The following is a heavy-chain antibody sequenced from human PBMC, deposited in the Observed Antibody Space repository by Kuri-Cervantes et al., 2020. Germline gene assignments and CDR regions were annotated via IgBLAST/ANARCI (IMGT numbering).Heavy chain of an antibody. Sequence: GESLKISCAASGFTFSSYEMNWVRQAPGKGLEWVSYISSSGSTIYYADSVKGRFTISRDNAKNSLYLQMNSLRAEDTALYYCAKDQDYDILTGYPIDYWGQGTLVTVSS. CDR2: ISSSGSTI. CDR1: GFTFSSYE. CDR3: AKDQDYDILTGYPIDY. V-gene: IGHV3-48*03. D-gene: IGHD3-9*01. J-gene: IGHJ4*02.